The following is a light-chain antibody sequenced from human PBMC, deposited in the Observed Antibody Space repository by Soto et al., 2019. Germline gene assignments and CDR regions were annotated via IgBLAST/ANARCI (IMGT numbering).Light chain of an antibody. Sequence: QSALTQPASVSGSPGQSITISCTGTTSDLGGFRYVSWFQQHPGKAPKLIIYEVSNRPSGVSNRFSGSKSGNTASLTISGLQAEDEADYYCSSYTRSSTLVVFGGGTKVTVL. CDR3: SSYTRSSTLVV. V-gene: IGLV2-14*01. CDR2: EVS. CDR1: TSDLGGFRY. J-gene: IGLJ2*01.